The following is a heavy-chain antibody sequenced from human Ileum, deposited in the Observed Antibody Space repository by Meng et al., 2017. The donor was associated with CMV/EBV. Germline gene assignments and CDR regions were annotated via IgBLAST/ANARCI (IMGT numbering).Heavy chain of an antibody. CDR3: ARDQYDVIDV. CDR1: AFSFSNFW. CDR2: IKQDGSER. J-gene: IGHJ6*02. D-gene: IGHD2-8*01. Sequence: GGPLRLSCAASAFSFSNFWMTWVRQAPGKGLEWVDNIKQDGSERYYVDSVKGRFTISRDNAKNSLYLQMNSLRAEDTAVYYCARDQYDVIDVWGQGTTVTVSS. V-gene: IGHV3-7*01.